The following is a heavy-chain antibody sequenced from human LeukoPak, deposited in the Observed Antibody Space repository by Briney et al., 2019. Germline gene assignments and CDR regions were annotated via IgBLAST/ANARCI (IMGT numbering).Heavy chain of an antibody. Sequence: SETLSLTCTVSGGSISSSNYFWGWIRQAPGKGLEWIGSIYYSGSTYYNPSLRSRVTISADMSKNQFSLRLYSVTAADTAVYYCGRDSVEMGTIHSDYWGQGTLVTVSS. D-gene: IGHD5-24*01. CDR1: GGSISSSNYF. CDR2: IYYSGST. CDR3: GRDSVEMGTIHSDY. V-gene: IGHV4-39*07. J-gene: IGHJ4*02.